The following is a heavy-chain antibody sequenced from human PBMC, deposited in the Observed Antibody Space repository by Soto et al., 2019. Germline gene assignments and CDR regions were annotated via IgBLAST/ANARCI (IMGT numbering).Heavy chain of an antibody. CDR2: IYHSGST. Sequence: SETLSLTCAVSGGSISSSNWWSWVRQPPGKGLEWIGEIYHSGSTNYNPSLKSRVTISVDKSKNQFSLKLSSVTAADTAVYYCARATGYDFWSGYYVDYWGQGTLVTVSS. V-gene: IGHV4-4*02. J-gene: IGHJ4*02. D-gene: IGHD3-3*01. CDR3: ARATGYDFWSGYYVDY. CDR1: GGSISSSNW.